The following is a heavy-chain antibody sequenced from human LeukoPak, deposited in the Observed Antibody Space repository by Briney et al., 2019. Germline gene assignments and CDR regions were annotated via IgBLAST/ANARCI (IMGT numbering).Heavy chain of an antibody. Sequence: ASVNVSCKASGYTFVNYGISWVRQAPGQGLEWMGWISAYNGNTIYAQRLQGRVTMTTDTSTSTAYMELRSLRSDDTALYFFSRECIPYSGSRGGDHWGQGTLVTVSS. V-gene: IGHV1-18*01. CDR2: ISAYNGNT. CDR1: GYTFVNYG. J-gene: IGHJ4*02. CDR3: SRECIPYSGSRGGDH. D-gene: IGHD1-26*01.